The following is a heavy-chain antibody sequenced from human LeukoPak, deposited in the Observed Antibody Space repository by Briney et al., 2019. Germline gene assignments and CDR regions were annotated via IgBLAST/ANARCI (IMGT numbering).Heavy chain of an antibody. CDR3: ARDYRYYDFWSGYSTFPNFDY. CDR1: GFTFSSYA. CDR2: ISYDGSNK. V-gene: IGHV3-30-3*01. J-gene: IGHJ4*02. D-gene: IGHD3-3*01. Sequence: PGGSLRLSCAASGFTFSSYAMHWVRQAPGKGLEWVAVISYDGSNKYYADSVKGRFTISRDNAKNTLYLQMNSLRAEDTAVYYCARDYRYYDFWSGYSTFPNFDYWGQGTLVTVSS.